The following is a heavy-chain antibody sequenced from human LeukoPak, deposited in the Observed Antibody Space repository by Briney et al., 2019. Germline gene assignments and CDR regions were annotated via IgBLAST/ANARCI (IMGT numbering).Heavy chain of an antibody. Sequence: GGSLRLSCAASGFTFDDYAMHWVRQAPGKGLEWVSGISWNSGSIGYADSVKGRFTISRDNAKNSLYLQMNSLRAEDTALYYCAKGTGSGSYYNVWRTMSDYYYGMDVWGQGTTVTVSS. CDR3: AKGTGSGSYYNVWRTMSDYYYGMDV. CDR1: GFTFDDYA. D-gene: IGHD3-10*01. CDR2: ISWNSGSI. V-gene: IGHV3-9*01. J-gene: IGHJ6*02.